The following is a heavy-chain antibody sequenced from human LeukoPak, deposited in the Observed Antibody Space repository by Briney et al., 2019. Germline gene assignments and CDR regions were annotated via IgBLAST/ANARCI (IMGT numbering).Heavy chain of an antibody. CDR2: INPSGGST. CDR3: ARADYGVPLYY. CDR1: GYTFTSYY. J-gene: IGHJ4*02. D-gene: IGHD3-16*01. V-gene: IGHV1-46*01. Sequence: ASVKVSCKASGYTFTSYYMHWVRQAPGQGLEWMGIINPSGGSTSYAQKFQGRATMTRDTSTSTVYMELSSLRSEDTAVYCCARADYGVPLYYWGQGTLVTVSS.